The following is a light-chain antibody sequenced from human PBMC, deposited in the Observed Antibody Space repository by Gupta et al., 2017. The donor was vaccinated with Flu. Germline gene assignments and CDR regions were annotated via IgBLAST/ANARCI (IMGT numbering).Light chain of an antibody. CDR3: QQYNNWAGIT. Sequence: EVVMTQSPATLSVSPGDRATLSCRASQSINSDLAWNKQRPGLATRLLIYGASARATGVPARLSGSAPGIEFTLTISSRQSEDFQVYYCQQYNNWAGITFGGGTKVQLK. V-gene: IGKV3-15*01. J-gene: IGKJ4*01. CDR1: QSINSD. CDR2: GAS.